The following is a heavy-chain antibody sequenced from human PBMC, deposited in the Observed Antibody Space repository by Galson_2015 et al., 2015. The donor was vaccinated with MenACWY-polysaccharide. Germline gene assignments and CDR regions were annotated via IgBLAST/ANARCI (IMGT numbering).Heavy chain of an antibody. J-gene: IGHJ4*02. V-gene: IGHV6-1*01. CDR2: TYFRSKWYS. CDR1: GDSVSGNSVA. CDR3: ARGLAVTGYYFDY. Sequence: CAISGDSVSGNSVAWNWIRQSPSRGLEWLGRTYFRSKWYSDYAESVKSRISINADTSKNQFSLRLNSVTPEDTAVYYCARGLAVTGYYFDYWGQGTLVTVSS. D-gene: IGHD6-19*01.